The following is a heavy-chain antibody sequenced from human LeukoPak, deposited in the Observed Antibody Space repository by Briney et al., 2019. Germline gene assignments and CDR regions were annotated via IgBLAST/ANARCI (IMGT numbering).Heavy chain of an antibody. V-gene: IGHV3-11*01. CDR3: ARRRYNWNAIDY. Sequence: GGSLRLSCAASGFTFSDYYMSWIRQAPGEGLGCVSYISSSGTIIYYADSVKGRFTISRDNAKNSLYLKMNSLRAEDTAVYYCARRRYNWNAIDYWGQGTLVTVSS. D-gene: IGHD1-20*01. CDR2: ISSSGTII. J-gene: IGHJ4*02. CDR1: GFTFSDYY.